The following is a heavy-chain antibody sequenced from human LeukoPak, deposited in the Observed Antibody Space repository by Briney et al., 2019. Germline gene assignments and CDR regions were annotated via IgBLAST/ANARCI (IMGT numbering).Heavy chain of an antibody. V-gene: IGHV3-7*01. CDR2: INQDVSET. J-gene: IGHJ4*02. CDR1: GFTVSSNY. CDR3: ARDRGYSSFDY. D-gene: IGHD4-23*01. Sequence: GGSLRLSCAASGFTVSSNYMSWVRQAPGKGLEWVANINQDVSETNYVDSVKGRFTISRDNAKNSLYLQMTSLRVEDTAVYYCARDRGYSSFDYWGQGTLVTVSS.